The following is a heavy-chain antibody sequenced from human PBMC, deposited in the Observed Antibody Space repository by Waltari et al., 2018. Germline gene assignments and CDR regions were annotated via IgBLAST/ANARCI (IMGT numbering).Heavy chain of an antibody. V-gene: IGHV4-59*08. CDR1: GGSISSYY. J-gene: IGHJ6*02. D-gene: IGHD2-15*01. Sequence: QVQLQESGPGLVKPSETLSLTCTVSGGSISSYYWSWIRQPPGTGLEWSGYIYYSGSTNYNPSLKSRVTISVDTSKNQFSLKLSSVTAADTAVYYCARQGSRVVVAARDYYYGMDVWGQGTTVTVSS. CDR2: IYYSGST. CDR3: ARQGSRVVVAARDYYYGMDV.